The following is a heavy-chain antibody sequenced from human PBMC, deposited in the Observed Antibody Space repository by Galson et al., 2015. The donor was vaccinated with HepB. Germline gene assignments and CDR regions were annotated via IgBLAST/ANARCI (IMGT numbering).Heavy chain of an antibody. D-gene: IGHD1-26*01. CDR3: ARGGRGRFWFDP. CDR1: GFTFSSYW. Sequence: SLRLSCAASGFTFSSYWMSWVRQAPGKGLEWVANIKQDGSEKYYVDSVKGRFTIPRDNAKNSLYLQMNSLRAEDTAVYYCARGGRGRFWFDPWGQGTLVTVPS. CDR2: IKQDGSEK. J-gene: IGHJ5*02. V-gene: IGHV3-7*01.